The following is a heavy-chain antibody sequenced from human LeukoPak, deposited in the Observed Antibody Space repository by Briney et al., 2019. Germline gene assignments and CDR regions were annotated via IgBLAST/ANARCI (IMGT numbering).Heavy chain of an antibody. CDR1: GGSIRNYY. V-gene: IGHV4-59*12. CDR3: ARRRRLILTGYSNFDY. Sequence: PSETLSLTCTVSGGSIRNYYWSWIRQPPGKGLEWIGYIYYSGSTNYNPSLKSRVTISVDTSKNQFSLKLSSVTAADTAVYYCARRRRLILTGYSNFDYWGQGTLVAVSS. J-gene: IGHJ4*02. D-gene: IGHD3-9*01. CDR2: IYYSGST.